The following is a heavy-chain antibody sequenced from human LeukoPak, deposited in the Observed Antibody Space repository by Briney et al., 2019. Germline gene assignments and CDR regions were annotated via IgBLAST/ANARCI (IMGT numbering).Heavy chain of an antibody. CDR1: GYTFNNYA. J-gene: IGHJ4*02. D-gene: IGHD3-10*01. CDR2: ISAYNGNT. Sequence: GASVKVSCKASGYTFNNYAISWVRQAPGQGLEWMGWISAYNGNTNYAQKLQGRVTMTTDTSTSTAYMELRSLRSDDTAVYYCARESRGVRGVITKDAIYYWGQGTLVTVSS. CDR3: ARESRGVRGVITKDAIYY. V-gene: IGHV1-18*01.